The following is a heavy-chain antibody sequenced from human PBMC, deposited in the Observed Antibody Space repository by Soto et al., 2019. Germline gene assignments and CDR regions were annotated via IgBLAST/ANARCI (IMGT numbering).Heavy chain of an antibody. J-gene: IGHJ6*02. Sequence: GGSLRLSCAASGFTFSSYAMHWVRQAPGKGLEWVAVISYDGSNKYYADSVKGRFTISRDNSKNTLYLQMNSLRAEDTAVYYCARDQRVVVTAYYYYGMDVWGQGTTVTVSS. CDR2: ISYDGSNK. D-gene: IGHD3-22*01. V-gene: IGHV3-30-3*01. CDR1: GFTFSSYA. CDR3: ARDQRVVVTAYYYYGMDV.